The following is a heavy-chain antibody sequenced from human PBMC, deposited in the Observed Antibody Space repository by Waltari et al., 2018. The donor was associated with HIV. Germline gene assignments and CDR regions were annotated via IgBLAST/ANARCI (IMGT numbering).Heavy chain of an antibody. Sequence: QVQLNQWGAGLLKPSETLSLTCAVYGGSFSGNYWTWIRQPPGKGLEWIGEINHAGITNYNPSVKSRATISVVTSLNQFPLKLTSVTAADTALYYCARRARMAYFVYWGQGSLVTFSS. D-gene: IGHD2-8*01. CDR1: GGSFSGNY. J-gene: IGHJ4*02. CDR2: INHAGIT. V-gene: IGHV4-34*01. CDR3: ARRARMAYFVY.